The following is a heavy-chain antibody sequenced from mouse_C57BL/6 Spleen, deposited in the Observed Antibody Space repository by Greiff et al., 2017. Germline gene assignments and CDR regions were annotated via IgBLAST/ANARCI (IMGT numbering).Heavy chain of an antibody. Sequence: EVQLVESEGGLVQPGSSMKLSCTASGFTFSDYYMAWVRQVPEKGLEWVANINYDGSSTYYLDSLKSRFIISRDNAKNILYLQMSSLKSEDTATYYCARWGDYGSSPGYYFDYWGQGTTLTVSS. CDR2: INYDGSST. D-gene: IGHD1-1*01. CDR3: ARWGDYGSSPGYYFDY. V-gene: IGHV5-16*01. J-gene: IGHJ2*01. CDR1: GFTFSDYY.